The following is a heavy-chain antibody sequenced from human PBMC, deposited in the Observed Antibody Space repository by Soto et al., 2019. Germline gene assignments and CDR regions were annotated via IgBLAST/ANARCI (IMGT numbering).Heavy chain of an antibody. V-gene: IGHV3-66*01. CDR2: ISNGGGA. CDR3: ARDEFGGAYDFWH. J-gene: IGHJ4*02. Sequence: EVQLVESGGGLVQPGGSLRLSCAASGFTVTNYFMTWVRQAPGKGLEWVSVISNGGGAYYADSVKGRFTIFSDNSENTLYSQMNDLRAEDTAVYYCARDEFGGAYDFWHGGQGTLVTVSS. D-gene: IGHD3-3*01. CDR1: GFTVTNYF.